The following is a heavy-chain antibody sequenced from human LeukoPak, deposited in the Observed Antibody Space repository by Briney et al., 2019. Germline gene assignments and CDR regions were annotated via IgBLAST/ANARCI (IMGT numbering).Heavy chain of an antibody. CDR3: ARDRWGYSYGGD. J-gene: IGHJ4*02. CDR2: VSPSGRST. D-gene: IGHD5-18*01. V-gene: IGHV3-23*01. CDR1: GFTLNNYA. Sequence: GGSLRLSCVPSGFTLNNYAMSWVRQAPGKGLEWISHVSPSGRSTYYADSVRGRFTVSRDNSNNTLYLQMSSLRADDTAVYFCARDRWGYSYGGDWGQGTLVTVSS.